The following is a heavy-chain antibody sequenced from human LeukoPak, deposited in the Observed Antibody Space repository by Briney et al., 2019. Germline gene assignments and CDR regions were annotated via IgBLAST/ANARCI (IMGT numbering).Heavy chain of an antibody. D-gene: IGHD3-9*01. J-gene: IGHJ5*02. Sequence: GGSLRLSCAASGFTVSSSYMSWVRQAPGKGLEWVSVIYSGGSIYYADSVKGRFTISRDNSKNTLYLQMNSLRDEDTAVYYCARDGTRLRYFDWLPPVSFDPWGQGTLVTVSS. CDR2: IYSGGSI. CDR3: ARDGTRLRYFDWLPPVSFDP. V-gene: IGHV3-53*01. CDR1: GFTVSSSY.